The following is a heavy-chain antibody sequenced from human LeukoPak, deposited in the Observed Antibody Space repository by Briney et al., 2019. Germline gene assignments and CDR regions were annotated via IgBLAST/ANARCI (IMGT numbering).Heavy chain of an antibody. CDR3: TTYESV. V-gene: IGHV3-15*01. D-gene: IGHD5/OR15-5a*01. CDR2: IKSKSDGGAT. CDR1: GFSFSNAW. J-gene: IGHJ4*02. Sequence: GGTLRLSCAASGFSFSNAWMSWVRQAPGQGLEWVGRIKSKSDGGATDYAALVKGRFTISRDDSKNTLYLQMNNLKTEDTAVYYCTTYESVGGQGILVTVSS.